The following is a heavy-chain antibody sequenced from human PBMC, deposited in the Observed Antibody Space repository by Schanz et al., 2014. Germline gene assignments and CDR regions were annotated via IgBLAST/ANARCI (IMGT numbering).Heavy chain of an antibody. CDR3: ARAHGNNWYGKGLDY. V-gene: IGHV3-23*04. CDR1: GLTISSDH. J-gene: IGHJ4*02. Sequence: EVQLVESGGGFVQPGGSLGLSCVVSGLTISSDHMSWVRQAPGKGLEWVSALSGSGGSTYYADSVKGRFTISRDNSKNTLYLQMNSLRADDTAVYFCARAHGNNWYGKGLDYWGQGTQVTVSS. CDR2: LSGSGGST. D-gene: IGHD1-1*01.